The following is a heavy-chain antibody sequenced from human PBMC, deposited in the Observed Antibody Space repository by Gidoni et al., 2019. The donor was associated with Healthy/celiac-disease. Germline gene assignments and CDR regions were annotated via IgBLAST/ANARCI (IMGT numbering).Heavy chain of an antibody. CDR1: GFTFDAFA. CDR2: SRWKSGSI. D-gene: IGHD2-2*01. CDR3: AKDIDPSVPAAMGAFDY. Sequence: EVQLVESGGGLVQPGSSLRPSCAASGFTFDAFAMHWVRQAPRKGLEGVSGSRWKSGSIGYADSVKGRFNISRDNAKNSLYLQMNSLSAEDTALYYCAKDIDPSVPAAMGAFDYWGQGTLVTVSS. V-gene: IGHV3-9*01. J-gene: IGHJ4*02.